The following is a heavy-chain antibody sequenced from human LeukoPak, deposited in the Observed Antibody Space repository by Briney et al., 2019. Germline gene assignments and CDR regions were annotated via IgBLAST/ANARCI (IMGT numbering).Heavy chain of an antibody. CDR1: GFTFSSYS. CDR2: ISSGSTI. CDR3: ARVLTTVTTRPSWYFDY. J-gene: IGHJ4*02. V-gene: IGHV3-48*04. D-gene: IGHD4-17*01. Sequence: GGSLRLSCAASGFTFSSYSMNWVRQAPGKGLEWVSYISSGSTIYYADSVKGRFTISRDNAKNSLYLQMNSLRAEDTAVYYCARVLTTVTTRPSWYFDYWGQGTLVTVSS.